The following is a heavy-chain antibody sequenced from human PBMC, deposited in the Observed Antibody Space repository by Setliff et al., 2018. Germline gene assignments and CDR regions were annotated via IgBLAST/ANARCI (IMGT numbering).Heavy chain of an antibody. Sequence: GGLRLSCAASGFTFNNYFMIWVRQAPGKGLEWVSSISNSGGEIHYADSVKGRFTISRDNPRSTLYLQMNSLRAEDTALYYCANYEQRPRNLDYWGQGTLVTVSS. D-gene: IGHD6-25*01. CDR2: ISNSGGEI. CDR1: GFTFNNYF. CDR3: ANYEQRPRNLDY. V-gene: IGHV3-23*01. J-gene: IGHJ4*02.